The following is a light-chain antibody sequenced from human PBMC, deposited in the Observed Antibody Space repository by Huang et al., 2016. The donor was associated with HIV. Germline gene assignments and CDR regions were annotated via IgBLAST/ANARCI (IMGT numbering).Light chain of an antibody. CDR2: KAS. Sequence: DIQMTQSASILSASVGDRVTITCRASQSISNWLAWYQQKPGKAPNLLIYKASTVESGVPSRFSGSGSGTEFTLTISSLQPDDFATYYCHHYNTYSGAFGQGTKVEIK. V-gene: IGKV1-5*03. CDR3: HHYNTYSGA. CDR1: QSISNW. J-gene: IGKJ1*01.